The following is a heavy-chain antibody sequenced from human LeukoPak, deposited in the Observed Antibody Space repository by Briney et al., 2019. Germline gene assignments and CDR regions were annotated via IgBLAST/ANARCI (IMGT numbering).Heavy chain of an antibody. Sequence: ASVKVSCKASGYTFTGYYMHWVRQAPGQGLEWMGWINPNSGNTHYAQKFQDRVTMTRDTSISTAYMELNSLRSDDTAVYFCAREGAAAEDVNWFDPWGQGTLVTVSS. J-gene: IGHJ5*02. CDR2: INPNSGNT. CDR3: AREGAAAEDVNWFDP. CDR1: GYTFTGYY. D-gene: IGHD6-25*01. V-gene: IGHV1-2*02.